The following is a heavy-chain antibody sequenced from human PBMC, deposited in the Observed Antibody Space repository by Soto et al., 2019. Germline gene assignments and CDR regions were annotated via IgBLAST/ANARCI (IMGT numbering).Heavy chain of an antibody. CDR3: TTGGYYLDY. CDR1: GFTFTSYA. CDR2: IKSKSAGGTI. V-gene: IGHV3-15*01. J-gene: IGHJ4*02. D-gene: IGHD3-10*01. Sequence: GSLRLYCAASGFTFTSYAMSWVRQAPGKGLEWVARIKSKSAGGTIDYAAPVEGRFTISRDDSRNTVFLLMNSLRTEDTAVYYCTTGGYYLDYWGQGTLVTVSS.